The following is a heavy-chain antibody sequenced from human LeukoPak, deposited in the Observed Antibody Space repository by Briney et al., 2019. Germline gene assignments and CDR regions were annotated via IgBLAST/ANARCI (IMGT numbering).Heavy chain of an antibody. Sequence: GGSLRLSCVISGFTFTDFAMTWARQAPGKGLEWVSSISFTGDRTYYADSVKGRFTISRDFSTNTLLLQLNSLRAEDTAVYYCAKDPTTGEGAWGQGTLVTVSS. CDR1: GFTFTDFA. V-gene: IGHV3-23*01. J-gene: IGHJ5*02. D-gene: IGHD7-27*01. CDR3: AKDPTTGEGA. CDR2: ISFTGDRT.